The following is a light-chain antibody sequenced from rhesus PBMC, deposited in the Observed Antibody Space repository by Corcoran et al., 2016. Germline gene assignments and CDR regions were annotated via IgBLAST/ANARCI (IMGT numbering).Light chain of an antibody. V-gene: IGKV3-40*03. CDR1: ESVGNY. CDR2: TTY. Sequence: EIVMTQSPVTLSLSPGETATLSCRASESVGNYLAWYPQKPGQAPKLLVHTTYLRVTGIPERISGGGSRTEFTLTIRSLEPEDVGVYHCQQYNDLLTFGGGTKVEI. J-gene: IGKJ4*01. CDR3: QQYNDLLT.